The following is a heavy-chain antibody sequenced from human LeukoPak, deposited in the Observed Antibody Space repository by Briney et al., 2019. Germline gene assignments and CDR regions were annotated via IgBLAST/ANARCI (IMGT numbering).Heavy chain of an antibody. CDR1: GFSLSTSGMR. CDR2: IDWDDDK. D-gene: IGHD1-1*01. J-gene: IGHJ6*03. CDR3: ALQLERPYCYYMDV. Sequence: SGPTLVNPTQTLTLTCTFSGFSLSTSGMRVSWIRQPPGKALEWLARIDWDDDKFYSTSLKTRLTLSKDTYKNQVVLSMTNIDPVDTATYYCALQLERPYCYYMDVWGKGTTVTVSS. V-gene: IGHV2-70*04.